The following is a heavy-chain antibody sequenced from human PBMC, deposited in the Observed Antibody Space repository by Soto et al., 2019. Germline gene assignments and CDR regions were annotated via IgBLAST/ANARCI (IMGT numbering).Heavy chain of an antibody. CDR2: ISYDGSNK. J-gene: IGHJ6*02. CDR1: GFTFSSYV. V-gene: IGHV3-30*18. Sequence: PGGSLRLSCAASGFTFSSYVMHWVLQAPGKGLEWVAVISYDGSNKYYADSVKGRFTISRDNSKNTLYLQMNSLRAEDTAVYYCANRGGDGDRNYYYYYGMDVWGQGTTVTVS. D-gene: IGHD4-17*01. CDR3: ANRGGDGDRNYYYYYGMDV.